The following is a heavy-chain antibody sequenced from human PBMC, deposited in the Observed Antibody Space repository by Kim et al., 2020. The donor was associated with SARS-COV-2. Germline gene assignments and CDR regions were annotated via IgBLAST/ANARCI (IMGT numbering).Heavy chain of an antibody. J-gene: IGHJ3*02. CDR2: MNPNSGNT. D-gene: IGHD3-10*01. CDR3: ARGRGSVLSLLWFGEENAFDI. Sequence: ASVKVSCKASGYTFTSYDINWVRQATGQGLEWMGWMNPNSGNTGYAQKFQGRVTMTRNTSISTAYMELSSLRSEDTAVYYCARGRGSVLSLLWFGEENAFDIWGQGTMVTVSS. V-gene: IGHV1-8*01. CDR1: GYTFTSYD.